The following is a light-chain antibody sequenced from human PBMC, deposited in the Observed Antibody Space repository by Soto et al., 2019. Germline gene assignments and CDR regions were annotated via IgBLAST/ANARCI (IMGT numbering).Light chain of an antibody. Sequence: DIQMTQSPSSLSASVGDRVTITCRASQSISTYLNWYQQKPGKAHKLLVYAASNLQSGVPSRFSSSGSGADFTLTISSLQPEDFATYYCQQSYSTPLTFGGGTKVDIK. CDR3: QQSYSTPLT. CDR1: QSISTY. CDR2: AAS. V-gene: IGKV1-39*01. J-gene: IGKJ4*01.